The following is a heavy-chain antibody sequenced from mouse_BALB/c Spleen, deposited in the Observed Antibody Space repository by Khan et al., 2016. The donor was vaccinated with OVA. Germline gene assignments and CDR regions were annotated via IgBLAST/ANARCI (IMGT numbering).Heavy chain of an antibody. D-gene: IGHD1-1*01. V-gene: IGHV1-7*01. J-gene: IGHJ2*01. Sequence: QVRLQQSGAELAKPGASVKMSCKASGYTFINYWILWVKQRPGQGLEWIGYINPSTGYTEYNQNFKDKATLTADKSSSTAYMQLTSLTSEDSAVYYCERRGLRADFDYWGQGTTLTVSA. CDR2: INPSTGYT. CDR3: ERRGLRADFDY. CDR1: GYTFINYW.